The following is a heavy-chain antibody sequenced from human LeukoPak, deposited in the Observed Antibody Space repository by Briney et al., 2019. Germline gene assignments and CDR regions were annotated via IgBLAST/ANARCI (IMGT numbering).Heavy chain of an antibody. Sequence: PGGSLRLSCAASGFTFSSYEMNWVRQAPGKGLEWVSYISSSSSTIYYADSVKGRFTISRDNAKNSLYLQMNSLRAEDTAVYYCARDYYGDYGDWGQGTLVTVSS. CDR1: GFTFSSYE. CDR2: ISSSSSTI. D-gene: IGHD4-17*01. CDR3: ARDYYGDYGD. J-gene: IGHJ4*02. V-gene: IGHV3-48*03.